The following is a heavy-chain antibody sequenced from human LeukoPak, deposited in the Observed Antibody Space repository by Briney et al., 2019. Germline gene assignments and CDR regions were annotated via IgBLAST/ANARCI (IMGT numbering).Heavy chain of an antibody. CDR1: GFTFTSSA. Sequence: ASVKVSCKASGFTFTSSAMQWVRQARGQRLEWIGWIVVGSGNTNYAQKFQERDTITRDMSTSTAYMELSSLRSEDTAVYYCAGGRGYSYGKNWFDPWGQGTLVTVSS. D-gene: IGHD5-18*01. CDR3: AGGRGYSYGKNWFDP. CDR2: IVVGSGNT. J-gene: IGHJ5*02. V-gene: IGHV1-58*02.